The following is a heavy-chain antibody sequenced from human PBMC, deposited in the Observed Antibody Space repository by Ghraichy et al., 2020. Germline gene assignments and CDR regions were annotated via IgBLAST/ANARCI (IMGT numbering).Heavy chain of an antibody. CDR1: GFTFSSYS. Sequence: GGSLRLSCAASGFTFSSYSMNWVRQAPGKGLEWVSSISSSSSYIYYADSVKGRFTISRDNAKNSLYLQMNSLRAEDTAVYYCARGQTTVVISLWYFDLWGRGTLVTVSS. CDR3: ARGQTTVVISLWYFDL. J-gene: IGHJ2*01. CDR2: ISSSSSYI. D-gene: IGHD4-23*01. V-gene: IGHV3-21*01.